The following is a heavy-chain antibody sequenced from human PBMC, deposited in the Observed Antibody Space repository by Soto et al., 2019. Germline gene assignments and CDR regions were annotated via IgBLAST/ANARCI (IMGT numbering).Heavy chain of an antibody. CDR2: INHSGST. CDR3: ARSPRPLTGRGYFDY. Sequence: SETLSLTCAVYGGSFSGYYWSWIRQPPGKGLEWIGEINHSGSTNYNPSLKSRVTISVDTSKNQFSLKLSSVTAADTAVYYCARSPRPLTGRGYFDYWGQGTLVTVSS. J-gene: IGHJ4*02. CDR1: GGSFSGYY. D-gene: IGHD7-27*01. V-gene: IGHV4-34*01.